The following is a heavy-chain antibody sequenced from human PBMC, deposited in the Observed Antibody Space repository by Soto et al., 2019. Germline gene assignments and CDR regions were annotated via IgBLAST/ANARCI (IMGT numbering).Heavy chain of an antibody. CDR2: IWFDGVKE. CDR3: TRATFDV. Sequence: LRLSFAVSGXSFSTYAMHWVRQAPGKGLEWLAIIWFDGVKEYYAESVRGRFTISIDNSKNTVFLQMDTVGAEDSALYYCTRATFDVWGQGTTVTVSS. J-gene: IGHJ6*02. V-gene: IGHV3-33*01. CDR1: GXSFSTYA.